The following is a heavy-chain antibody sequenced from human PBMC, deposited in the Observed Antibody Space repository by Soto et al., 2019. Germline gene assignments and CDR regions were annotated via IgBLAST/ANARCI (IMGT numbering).Heavy chain of an antibody. V-gene: IGHV4-59*08. D-gene: IGHD2-8*02. J-gene: IGHJ3*02. Sequence: PSETLSLTCTVSGGSLSGYYWSWIRQSPGKGLEWIACIFYSGNTYHNPALQSRVTISVDTSKNQFSLRLSSVTAADTAVYYCARHVGNKWYWAFDIWGQGTMVTVSS. CDR1: GGSLSGYY. CDR3: ARHVGNKWYWAFDI. CDR2: IFYSGNT.